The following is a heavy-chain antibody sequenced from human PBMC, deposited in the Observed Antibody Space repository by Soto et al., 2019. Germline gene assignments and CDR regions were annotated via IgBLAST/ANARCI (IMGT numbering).Heavy chain of an antibody. D-gene: IGHD3-10*01. CDR1: GFTFSSYA. Sequence: EVQLLESGGGLVQPGGSLRISCAASGFTFSSYAMSWVRQAPGKGLEWVSAISGSGGSTYYADSVKGRFTISRDNSKNTLYLQMNSLRAEDTAVYYCAKDPALWFGELPEDWFDPWGQGTLVTVSS. J-gene: IGHJ5*02. CDR3: AKDPALWFGELPEDWFDP. V-gene: IGHV3-23*01. CDR2: ISGSGGST.